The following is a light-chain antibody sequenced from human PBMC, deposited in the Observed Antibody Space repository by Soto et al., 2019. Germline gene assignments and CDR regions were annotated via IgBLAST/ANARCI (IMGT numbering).Light chain of an antibody. J-gene: IGKJ3*01. CDR2: DAS. CDR1: QGISSA. V-gene: IGKV1D-13*01. CDR3: QQFNNYPPT. Sequence: AIQLTQSPSSLSASVGDRVTITCRASQGISSALAWYQQKPGKAPKLLIYDASSLESGVPSRFSGSGSGTDFTLTISSLQSEYFATYYCQQFNNYPPTFGPGTKVDIK.